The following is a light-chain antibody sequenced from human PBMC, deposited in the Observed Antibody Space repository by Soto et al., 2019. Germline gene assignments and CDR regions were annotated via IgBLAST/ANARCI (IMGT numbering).Light chain of an antibody. CDR3: QRRSNWPLT. J-gene: IGKJ4*01. Sequence: TVLTQSPGTLSLSPGERATLSCRASQNFSSNLLAWYQRKPGQAPRLLIYDASNRATGIPARFSGSGSGTDFTLTISSLEPEDFAVYYCQRRSNWPLTFGGGTKVDIK. CDR1: QNFSSN. V-gene: IGKV3-11*01. CDR2: DAS.